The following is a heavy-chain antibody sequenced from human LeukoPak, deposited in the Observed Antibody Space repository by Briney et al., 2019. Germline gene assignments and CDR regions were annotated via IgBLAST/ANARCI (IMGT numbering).Heavy chain of an antibody. CDR1: GYTFTGYY. CDR2: INPNSGGT. CDR3: ARVAAGYYYGSGTEFDY. V-gene: IGHV1-2*02. Sequence: ASVKVSCKASGYTFTGYYMHWVRQAPGQGLEWMGWINPNSGGTNYAQKFQGRVTMTRDTSISTAYMELSRLRSDDTAVYYCARVAAGYYYGSGTEFDYWGQGTLVTVSS. D-gene: IGHD3-10*01. J-gene: IGHJ4*02.